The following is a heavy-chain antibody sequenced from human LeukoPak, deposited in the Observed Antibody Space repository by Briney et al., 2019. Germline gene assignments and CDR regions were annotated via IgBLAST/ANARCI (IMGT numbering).Heavy chain of an antibody. Sequence: ASVKVSCKASGYTFTCYYMHWVRQAPGQGLEWMGRINPNSGGTNYVQKFQGRVTMTRDTSISTAYMELSRLRSDDTAVYYCARDLKYYYDSSGYRFDYWGQGTLVTVSS. J-gene: IGHJ4*02. CDR1: GYTFTCYY. CDR2: INPNSGGT. V-gene: IGHV1-2*06. D-gene: IGHD3-22*01. CDR3: ARDLKYYYDSSGYRFDY.